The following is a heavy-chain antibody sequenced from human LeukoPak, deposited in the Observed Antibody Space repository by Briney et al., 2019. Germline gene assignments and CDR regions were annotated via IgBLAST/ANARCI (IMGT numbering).Heavy chain of an antibody. CDR3: ASSLWFGELLFDIDY. Sequence: GGSLRLPCAASGFTFSSYGMHWVRQAPGEGLEWVAVISYDGSNIYYADSVKGRFTISRDNSKNTLYLQMNSLRAEDTAVYSCASSLWFGELLFDIDYWGQGTLVTVSS. J-gene: IGHJ4*02. CDR1: GFTFSSYG. D-gene: IGHD3-10*01. CDR2: ISYDGSNI. V-gene: IGHV3-30*03.